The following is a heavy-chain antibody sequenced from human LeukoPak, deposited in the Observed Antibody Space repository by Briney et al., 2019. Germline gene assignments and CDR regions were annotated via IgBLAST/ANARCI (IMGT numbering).Heavy chain of an antibody. CDR1: GFTFNSYA. D-gene: IGHD1-26*01. Sequence: GGSLRLSCAASGFTFNSYAMSWVRQAPGRGLEWVSGISISGGSTYYADSVKGRFTISRDNSKNTLFLQMNSLRAEDTAAYYCAKDSSNIMGARLDYWGQGTLVTVSS. CDR2: ISISGGST. CDR3: AKDSSNIMGARLDY. V-gene: IGHV3-23*01. J-gene: IGHJ4*02.